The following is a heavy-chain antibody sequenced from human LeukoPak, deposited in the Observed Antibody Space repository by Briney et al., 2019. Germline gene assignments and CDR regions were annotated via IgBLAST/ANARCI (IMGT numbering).Heavy chain of an antibody. CDR3: ARDEVPWNDLYYGMDV. CDR1: GGTFSSYA. V-gene: IGHV1-69*13. CDR2: IIPIFGTA. J-gene: IGHJ6*02. Sequence: VASVKVSCKASGGTFSSYAISWVRQAPGQGLEWMGGIIPIFGTANYAQKFQGRVTITADESTSTAYMELSSLRSEDTAVYYCARDEVPWNDLYYGMDVWGQGTTVTVSS. D-gene: IGHD1-1*01.